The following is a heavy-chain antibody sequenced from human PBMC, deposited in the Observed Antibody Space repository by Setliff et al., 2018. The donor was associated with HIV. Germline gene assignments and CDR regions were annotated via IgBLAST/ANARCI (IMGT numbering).Heavy chain of an antibody. V-gene: IGHV4-34*01. D-gene: IGHD2-2*01. J-gene: IGHJ2*01. CDR2: INHSGST. CDR1: GGSFSDYY. CDR3: ARANIVVVPAAIYWYFDL. Sequence: KASETLSLTCAVYGGSFSDYYWSWIRQPPGKGLEWIGEINHSGSTNYNPSLKSRVTISVDTSKNQFSLKLSSVTAADTAVYYCARANIVVVPAAIYWYFDLWGRGTLVTVSS.